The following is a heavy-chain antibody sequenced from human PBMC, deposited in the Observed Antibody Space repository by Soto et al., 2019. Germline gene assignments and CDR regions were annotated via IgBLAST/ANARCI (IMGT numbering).Heavy chain of an antibody. J-gene: IGHJ4*02. Sequence: PGGSLRLSCAASGFTFSDYYMSWIRPAPGKGLEWVSYISSSSSYTNYADSVKGRFTISRDNAKNSLYLQMNSLRAEDTAVYYCARDLRGSSSGIDYWGQGTLVTVSS. CDR3: ARDLRGSSSGIDY. CDR1: GFTFSDYY. D-gene: IGHD6-19*01. CDR2: ISSSSSYT. V-gene: IGHV3-11*06.